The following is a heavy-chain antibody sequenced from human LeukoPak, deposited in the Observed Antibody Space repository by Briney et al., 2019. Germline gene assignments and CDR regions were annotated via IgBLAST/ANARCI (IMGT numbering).Heavy chain of an antibody. D-gene: IGHD6-19*01. V-gene: IGHV3-21*01. CDR3: ARLAVAGTDFDY. CDR1: GFTFSSYS. Sequence: GSLRLSCAASGFTFSSYSMNWVRQAPGKGLEWVSSISSSSSYIYYADSVKGRFTISRDNAKNSLYLQMNSLRAEDTAVYYCARLAVAGTDFDYWGQGTLVTVSS. J-gene: IGHJ4*02. CDR2: ISSSSSYI.